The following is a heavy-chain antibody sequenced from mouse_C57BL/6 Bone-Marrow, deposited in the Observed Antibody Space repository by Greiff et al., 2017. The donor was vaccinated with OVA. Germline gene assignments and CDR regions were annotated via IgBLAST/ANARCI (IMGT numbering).Heavy chain of an antibody. J-gene: IGHJ2*01. Sequence: VQLQQSGTVLARPGASVKMSCKTSGYTFTSYWMHWVKQRPGQGLEWIGAIYPGNSDTSYNQKFKGKAKLTAVTSASTAYMELSSLTNEDSAVYYSTRVLLGAYFDYWGQGTTLTVSS. D-gene: IGHD2-10*01. V-gene: IGHV1-5*01. CDR3: TRVLLGAYFDY. CDR1: GYTFTSYW. CDR2: IYPGNSDT.